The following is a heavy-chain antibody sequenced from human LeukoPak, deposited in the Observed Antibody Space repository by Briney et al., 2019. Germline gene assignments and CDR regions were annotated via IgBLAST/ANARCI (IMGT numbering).Heavy chain of an antibody. CDR2: INPDSGGT. CDR3: ARGGHYYSYSMDV. V-gene: IGHV1-2*02. Sequence: ASVTVSCMASGYSFTDYYMHWVRQAPGQGLESMGWINPDSGGTNYPQKFQGRVTMTRDTSISTAYMELSRLRSDDTAVYYCARGGHYYSYSMDVWGKGTTVTVSS. J-gene: IGHJ6*03. CDR1: GYSFTDYY.